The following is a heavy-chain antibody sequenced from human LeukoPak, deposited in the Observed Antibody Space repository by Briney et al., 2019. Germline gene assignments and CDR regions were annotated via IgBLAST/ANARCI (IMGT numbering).Heavy chain of an antibody. D-gene: IGHD7-27*01. CDR2: IYSGGST. V-gene: IGHV3-53*05. CDR3: AKDHLVLGMLDY. CDR1: GFTVSSNY. Sequence: GGSLRLSCAASGFTVSSNYMSWVRQAPGKGLEWVSVIYSGGSTYYADSVKGRFTISRDNSKNTLYLQMNSLRAEDTAVYYCAKDHLVLGMLDYWGQGTLVTVSS. J-gene: IGHJ4*02.